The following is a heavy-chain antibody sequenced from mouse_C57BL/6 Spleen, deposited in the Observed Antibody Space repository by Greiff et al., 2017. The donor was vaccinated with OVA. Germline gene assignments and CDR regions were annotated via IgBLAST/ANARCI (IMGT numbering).Heavy chain of an antibody. CDR3: ARNWDVDYAMDY. J-gene: IGHJ4*01. Sequence: EVMLVESGGGLVKPGGSLKLSCAASGFTFSDYGMHWVRQAPEKGLEWVAYISSGSSTIYYADTVKGRFTISRDNAKNTLLLQMTSLRSEDTAMYYCARNWDVDYAMDYWGQGTSVTVSS. V-gene: IGHV5-17*01. D-gene: IGHD4-1*01. CDR2: ISSGSSTI. CDR1: GFTFSDYG.